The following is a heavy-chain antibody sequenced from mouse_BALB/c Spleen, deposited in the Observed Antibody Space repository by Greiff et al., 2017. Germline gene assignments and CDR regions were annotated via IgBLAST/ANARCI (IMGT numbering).Heavy chain of an antibody. CDR3: ARGGFITTVVATRDWFAY. D-gene: IGHD1-1*01. CDR2: IHYSGST. V-gene: IGHV3-1*02. Sequence: VQLKESGPDLVKPSQSLSLTCTVTGYSITSGYSWHWIRQFPGNKLEWMGYIHYSGSTNYNPSLKSRISITRDTSKNQFFLQLNSVTTEDTATYYCARGGFITTVVATRDWFAYWGQGTLVTVSA. CDR1: GYSITSGYS. J-gene: IGHJ3*01.